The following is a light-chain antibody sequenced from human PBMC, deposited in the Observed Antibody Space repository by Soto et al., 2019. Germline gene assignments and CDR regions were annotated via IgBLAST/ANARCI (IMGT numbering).Light chain of an antibody. Sequence: DIVLTQSPLSLSVTPGEPASISCRSSQSLLHSNGYNYLDWYLQKPGQSPQLLIYLGFNRASGVPDRFSGSGSGTDFTLKISRVEAVDVGVYYCIEALQTSSYPFGQGTKLEIK. CDR1: QSLLHSNGYNY. J-gene: IGKJ2*01. CDR3: IEALQTSSYP. CDR2: LGF. V-gene: IGKV2-28*01.